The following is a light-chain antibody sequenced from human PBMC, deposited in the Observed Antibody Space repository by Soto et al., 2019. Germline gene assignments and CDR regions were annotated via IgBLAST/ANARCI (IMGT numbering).Light chain of an antibody. Sequence: DIQMTQSPSTLSSSIRDRVTITCRASRSIDRWLAWYQRKPGEAPKLLIYDASSLESGVPSRFSGSGSGTEFTLTISRLQPDDFGIYYCQQYNSQPFTFGGGTKVEIK. CDR1: RSIDRW. CDR2: DAS. CDR3: QQYNSQPFT. V-gene: IGKV1-5*01. J-gene: IGKJ4*01.